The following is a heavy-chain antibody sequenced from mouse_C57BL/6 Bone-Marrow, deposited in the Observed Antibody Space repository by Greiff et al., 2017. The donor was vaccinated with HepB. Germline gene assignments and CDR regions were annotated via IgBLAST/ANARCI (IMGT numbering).Heavy chain of an antibody. CDR3: ARRNTAVVGHFAY. CDR2: IWSGGST. J-gene: IGHJ3*01. D-gene: IGHD1-1*01. Sequence: QVQLQQSGPGLVQPSQSLSITCTASGFSLTSYGVHWVRQSPGKGLEWLGVIWSGGSTDYNAAFISRRSISTDNSKSQVYFKMNSLQADDTAIYYCARRNTAVVGHFAYWGKGTPVTVSA. V-gene: IGHV2-2*01. CDR1: GFSLTSYG.